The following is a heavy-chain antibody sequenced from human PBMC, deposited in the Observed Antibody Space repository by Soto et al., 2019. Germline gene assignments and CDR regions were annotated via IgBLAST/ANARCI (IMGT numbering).Heavy chain of an antibody. CDR1: GFTFSNAW. CDR3: TTGLDIVVVVAATMAGKHYMDV. J-gene: IGHJ6*03. Sequence: GGSLRLSCAASGFTFSNAWMSWVRQAPGKGLEWVGRIKSKTDDGTTDYAAPVKGRFTISRDDSKNTLYLQMNSLKTEDTAVYYCTTGLDIVVVVAATMAGKHYMDVWGKGTTVTVSS. D-gene: IGHD2-15*01. V-gene: IGHV3-15*01. CDR2: IKSKTDDGTT.